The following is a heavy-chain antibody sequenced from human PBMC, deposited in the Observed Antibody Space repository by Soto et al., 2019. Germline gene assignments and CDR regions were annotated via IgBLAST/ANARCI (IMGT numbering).Heavy chain of an antibody. Sequence: QVQLVESGGGVVQPGRSLRLSCAASGFTFSSFGMHWVRQAPGKGLEWVAVASYDGSYKYYADSVKGRFTISRDNSKNTLYLQMNSLSAEDTAVYYCAKARSVVATPPDFDYWGQGTLVTVSS. D-gene: IGHD5-12*01. CDR3: AKARSVVATPPDFDY. CDR2: ASYDGSYK. J-gene: IGHJ4*02. V-gene: IGHV3-30*18. CDR1: GFTFSSFG.